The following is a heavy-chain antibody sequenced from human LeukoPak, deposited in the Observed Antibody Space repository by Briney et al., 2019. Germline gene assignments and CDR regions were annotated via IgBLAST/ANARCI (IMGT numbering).Heavy chain of an antibody. V-gene: IGHV1-2*02. D-gene: IGHD2-8*02. CDR3: ARQNTGQLDY. Sequence: GASVKVSCKASAYTFTVYYLHWVRQAPGQGLEWMGWINPNSGGTKYAQRFQARVTMTRDTSITTTYMEVSRLSSDDTAVYYCARQNTGQLDYWGQGTLVTVSS. J-gene: IGHJ4*02. CDR1: AYTFTVYY. CDR2: INPNSGGT.